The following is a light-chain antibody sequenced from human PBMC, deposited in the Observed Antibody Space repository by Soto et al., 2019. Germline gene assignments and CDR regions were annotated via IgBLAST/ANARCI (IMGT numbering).Light chain of an antibody. J-gene: IGLJ1*01. V-gene: IGLV1-47*02. CDR1: TSNIGTFY. Sequence: QSVLTQPPSASSTPGQTVTISCSGSTSNIGTFYVYWYQHLPGTAPKLLIYLGDQRASGVSDRFSGSKSGTSASLAINGLRSDDEADYYCAAWDENLNAYGFGSGTKRPV. CDR2: LGD. CDR3: AAWDENLNAYG.